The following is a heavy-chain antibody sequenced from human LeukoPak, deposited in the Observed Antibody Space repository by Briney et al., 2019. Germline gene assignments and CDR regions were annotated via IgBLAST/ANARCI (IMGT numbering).Heavy chain of an antibody. CDR1: GFTFSSYW. CDR2: IKQDGSEI. CDR3: ARVPITYYYGSGSYFCGMDV. V-gene: IGHV3-7*03. D-gene: IGHD3-10*01. J-gene: IGHJ6*04. Sequence: GASLRLSCAASGFTFSSYWMSWVRLAPGKGLEWVANIKQDGSEIYYVDSVKGRFTISRDNAKNSLYLQMNTLRAEDTAVYYCARVPITYYYGSGSYFCGMDVWGKGTTVSVSS.